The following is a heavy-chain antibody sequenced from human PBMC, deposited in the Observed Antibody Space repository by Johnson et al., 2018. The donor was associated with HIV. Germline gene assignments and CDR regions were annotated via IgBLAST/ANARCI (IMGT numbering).Heavy chain of an antibody. CDR2: ISYDGSNK. CDR3: ARDGMAATKANM. D-gene: IGHD1-14*01. Sequence: QMQLVESGGGVVQPGRSLRLSCAASGFTFSSYCMHWVRQAPGKGLEWVAVISYDGSNKYYADSVKGRFTISTDNSKNTVYLEMNSLRAEDTAVYYCARDGMAATKANMWGQGTMVSVSS. CDR1: GFTFSSYC. J-gene: IGHJ3*02. V-gene: IGHV3-30*03.